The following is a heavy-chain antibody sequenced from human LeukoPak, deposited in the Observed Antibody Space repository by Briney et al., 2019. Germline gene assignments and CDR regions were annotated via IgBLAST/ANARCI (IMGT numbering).Heavy chain of an antibody. V-gene: IGHV5-51*01. D-gene: IGHD6-13*01. CDR2: IYPGASDT. J-gene: IGHJ4*02. Sequence: GESLKISCKGSGYSFTNYWIGWVRQMPGKGLEWMGIIYPGASDTRYSPSFQGQVSFSADKSISTAYLQWSSLKASDTAMYYCARMLAATGSGFDYWGQGTLVTVSS. CDR3: ARMLAATGSGFDY. CDR1: GYSFTNYW.